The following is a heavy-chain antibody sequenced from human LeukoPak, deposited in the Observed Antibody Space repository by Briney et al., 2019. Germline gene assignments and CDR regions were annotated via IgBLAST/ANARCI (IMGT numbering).Heavy chain of an antibody. CDR1: GFTVSSNY. D-gene: IGHD3-10*01. J-gene: IGHJ5*02. Sequence: GGSLRLSCSASGFTVSSNYMSWVRQAPGKGLEGVSVIYSGGSTYYADSVKGRFTISRDNSKNTLYLQMNSLRAEATAVYYCAKGRLLWFGELSYNWFDPWGQGTLVTVSS. V-gene: IGHV3-66*01. CDR3: AKGRLLWFGELSYNWFDP. CDR2: IYSGGST.